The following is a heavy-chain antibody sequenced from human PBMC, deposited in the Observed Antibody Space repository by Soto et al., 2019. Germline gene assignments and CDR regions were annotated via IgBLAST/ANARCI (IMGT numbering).Heavy chain of an antibody. Sequence: GPSVKVSCKASGYTFTSYAMNWVRQAPGQGLEWMGWINTNAGNPTYAQGFTGRFVFSLDTSVSTAHLQICSLRAEDTAVYYCARDSTLGLLWFGETWFDPWGQGTLVTVSS. D-gene: IGHD3-10*01. J-gene: IGHJ5*02. CDR3: ARDSTLGLLWFGETWFDP. CDR2: INTNAGNP. CDR1: GYTFTSYA. V-gene: IGHV7-4-1*01.